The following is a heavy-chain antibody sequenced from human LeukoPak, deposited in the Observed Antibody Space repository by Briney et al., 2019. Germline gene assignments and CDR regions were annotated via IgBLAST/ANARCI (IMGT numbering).Heavy chain of an antibody. CDR2: ISGSGGST. D-gene: IGHD3-10*01. J-gene: IGHJ4*02. V-gene: IGHV3-23*01. CDR3: AKDRANYYGSGSYYKGSTGALDY. CDR1: GFTFNSYA. Sequence: GGSLRLSCAASGFTFNSYAMSWVRQAPGKGLEWVSAISGSGGSTYYADSVKGRFTISRDNSKNTLYLQMNSLRAEDTAVYYCAKDRANYYGSGSYYKGSTGALDYWGQGTLVTVSS.